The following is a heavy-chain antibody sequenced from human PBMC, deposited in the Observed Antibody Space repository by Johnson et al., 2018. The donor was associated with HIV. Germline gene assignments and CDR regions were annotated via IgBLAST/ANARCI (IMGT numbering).Heavy chain of an antibody. CDR1: GFTFSSYW. CDR2: INSDGSRT. V-gene: IGHV3-74*01. J-gene: IGHJ3*02. CDR3: AREEGVYYDSSGYYYVGAFDI. D-gene: IGHD3-22*01. Sequence: VQLVESGGGLVQTGGSLRLSCAASGFTFSSYWMHWVRQAPGKGLVWVSRINSDGSRTNYADSVRGRFTISRANAKYTLYVKMNSLRVDDTAVYYCAREEGVYYDSSGYYYVGAFDIWGQGTMVTVSS.